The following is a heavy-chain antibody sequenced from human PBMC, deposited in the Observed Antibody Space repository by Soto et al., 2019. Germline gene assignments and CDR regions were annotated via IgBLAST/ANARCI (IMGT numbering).Heavy chain of an antibody. D-gene: IGHD1-7*01. CDR1: GYTFTKYG. CDR3: ARATRNWNYVY. Sequence: ASVKGSCKASGYTFTKYGISWVRQAPGQGLEWMGWISAHNGNTNYAQKLQGRVTMTTDTSTSTAYMELRSLRSDDTAVYYCARATRNWNYVYWGQGTLVTVSS. J-gene: IGHJ4*02. V-gene: IGHV1-18*04. CDR2: ISAHNGNT.